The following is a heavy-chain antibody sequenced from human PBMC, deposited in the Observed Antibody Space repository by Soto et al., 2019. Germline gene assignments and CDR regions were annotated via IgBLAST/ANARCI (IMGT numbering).Heavy chain of an antibody. J-gene: IGHJ4*02. CDR1: GYTFTSYH. V-gene: IGHV1-46*01. CDR3: ARELSGGYFDY. D-gene: IGHD7-27*01. Sequence: ASVKVSCKASGYTFTSYHIHRVRQAPGQGLEWVGIITPSGGATMYAQKFQGRVTMTRDTSTSTVYMELSTLTSEDTAVYYCARELSGGYFDYWGPGTLVTVSS. CDR2: ITPSGGAT.